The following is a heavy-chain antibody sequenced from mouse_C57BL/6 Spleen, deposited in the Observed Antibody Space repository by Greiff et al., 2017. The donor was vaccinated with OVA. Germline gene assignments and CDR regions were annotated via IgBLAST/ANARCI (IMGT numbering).Heavy chain of an antibody. J-gene: IGHJ4*01. CDR1: GFSSTSYG. V-gene: IGHV2-2*01. CDR2: IWSGGST. CDR3: ARKGLLRLYAMDY. D-gene: IGHD2-3*01. Sequence: QVHVKQSGLGLVQPSQSLSITCTVSGFSSTSYGVHWVRQSPGKGLEWLGVIWSGGSTDYNAAFISRLSISKDNSKSQVFFKMNSLQADDTAIYYCARKGLLRLYAMDYWGQGTSVTVSS.